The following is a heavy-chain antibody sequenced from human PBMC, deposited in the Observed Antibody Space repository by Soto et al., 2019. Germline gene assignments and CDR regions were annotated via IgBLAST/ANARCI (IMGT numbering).Heavy chain of an antibody. D-gene: IGHD1-1*01. Sequence: QVQLVQSGAEEKKPGASVKVSCKASGYTFTGYAMHWVRQAPGQRLEWMGWINAGNGNTKYSQKSEGRVPITRDTSATTDYMELSSLRSEDTAVYYCARAVEVPADFDYWGQGTLGTVSS. CDR1: GYTFTGYA. CDR2: INAGNGNT. V-gene: IGHV1-3*05. J-gene: IGHJ4*02. CDR3: ARAVEVPADFDY.